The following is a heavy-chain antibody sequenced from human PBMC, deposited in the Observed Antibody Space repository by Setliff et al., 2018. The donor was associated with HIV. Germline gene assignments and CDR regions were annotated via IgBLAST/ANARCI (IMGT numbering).Heavy chain of an antibody. D-gene: IGHD3-9*01. Sequence: SVKVSCKASGYTFTGHYLYWMRQAPGQGLEWMGRINPDSGDTNYAQTSQGRVTLTRDTSITTAFTELSRLSSDDTALYYCARGHYDILTGYFFDLWGRGTLVTVSS. CDR3: ARGHYDILTGYFFDL. J-gene: IGHJ2*01. CDR2: INPDSGDT. CDR1: GYTFTGHY. V-gene: IGHV1-2*06.